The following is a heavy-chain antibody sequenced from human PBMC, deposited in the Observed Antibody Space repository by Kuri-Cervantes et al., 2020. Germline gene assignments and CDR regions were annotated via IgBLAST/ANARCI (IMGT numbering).Heavy chain of an antibody. D-gene: IGHD2-8*01. V-gene: IGHV1-2*02. J-gene: IGHJ2*01. Sequence: ASVKVSCKASGYTFSGYYMYWVRQAPGQGLEWMGWINPNIGGTNHAQMFQGRVTMTRDTSISTAYMELSRLRSDDTAVYYCARVNRYAYWYFDVWGRGTLVTVSS. CDR3: ARVNRYAYWYFDV. CDR2: INPNIGGT. CDR1: GYTFSGYY.